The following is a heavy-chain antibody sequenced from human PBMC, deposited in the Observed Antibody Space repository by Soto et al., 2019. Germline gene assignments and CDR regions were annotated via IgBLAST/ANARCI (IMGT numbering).Heavy chain of an antibody. CDR3: ARDQPGYSYGYGLGY. CDR1: GFTFSSYS. Sequence: EVQPVESGGGLVKPGGSLRLSCAASGFTFSSYSMNWVRQAPGKGLEWVSSISSSSSYIYYAASVKGRFTISRDNAKHSLYLQMNRLRAEDTAVYYCARDQPGYSYGYGLGYWGQGTLVTVSS. CDR2: ISSSSSYI. D-gene: IGHD5-18*01. V-gene: IGHV3-21*01. J-gene: IGHJ4*02.